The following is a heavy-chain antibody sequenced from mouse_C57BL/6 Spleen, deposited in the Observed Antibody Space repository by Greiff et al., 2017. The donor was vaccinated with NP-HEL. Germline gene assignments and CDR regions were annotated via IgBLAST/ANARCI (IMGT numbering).Heavy chain of an antibody. D-gene: IGHD1-1*01. CDR1: GYTFTSYW. V-gene: IGHV1-59*01. CDR2: IDPSDSYT. CDR3: AGREYGSSWGDFDY. J-gene: IGHJ2*01. Sequence: QVQLKQPGAELVRPGTSVKLSCKASGYTFTSYWMHWVKQRPGQGLEWIGVIDPSDSYTNYNQKFKGKATLTVDTSSSTAYMPLSSLTSEDSAVYYGAGREYGSSWGDFDYWGQGTTLTVSS.